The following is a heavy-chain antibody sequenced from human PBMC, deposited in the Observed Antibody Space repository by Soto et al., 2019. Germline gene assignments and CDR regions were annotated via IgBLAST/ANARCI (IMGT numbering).Heavy chain of an antibody. CDR3: ATRYRVTSGSSHFYGTDV. CDR2: ISGGTT. J-gene: IGHJ6*02. V-gene: IGHV3-23*01. Sequence: EVQLLESGGGLVQPGGSLRLSCVASGSTFSSDVMRWVRQAPGKGLEWVSGISGGTTYYEDSVKGRFTISRDNFNKTLFLQMNSLRAEDTAVYQCATRYRVTSGSSHFYGTDVWGQGTTVTVSS. D-gene: IGHD1-26*01. CDR1: GSTFSSDV.